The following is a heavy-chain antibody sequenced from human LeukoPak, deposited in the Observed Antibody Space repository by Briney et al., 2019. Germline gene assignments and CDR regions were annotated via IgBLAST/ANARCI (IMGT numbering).Heavy chain of an antibody. J-gene: IGHJ4*02. CDR2: IYHSGST. CDR1: GGSFSGYY. D-gene: IGHD4-17*01. Sequence: SETLSLTCAVYGGSFSGYYWSWIRQPPGKGLEWIGSIYHSGSTYYNPSLKSRVTISVDTSKNQFSLKLSSVTAADTAVYYCARVHYGDYAYYFDYWGQGTLVTVSS. CDR3: ARVHYGDYAYYFDY. V-gene: IGHV4-34*01.